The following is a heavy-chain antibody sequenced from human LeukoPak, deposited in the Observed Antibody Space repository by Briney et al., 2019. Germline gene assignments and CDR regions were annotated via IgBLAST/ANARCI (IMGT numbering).Heavy chain of an antibody. D-gene: IGHD1-26*01. CDR1: GFTFSNAW. J-gene: IGHJ2*01. CDR2: IKSKTDGETT. CDR3: TTDEHEDSGSYYDWYFDL. Sequence: GGSLRLSCAASGFTFSNAWMSWVRQAPGKGLEWVGRIKSKTDGETTDYAAPVKGRFTISRDDSKNTLNLQVNSLKTEDTAVYYCTTDEHEDSGSYYDWYFDLWGRGTLVTVSS. V-gene: IGHV3-15*01.